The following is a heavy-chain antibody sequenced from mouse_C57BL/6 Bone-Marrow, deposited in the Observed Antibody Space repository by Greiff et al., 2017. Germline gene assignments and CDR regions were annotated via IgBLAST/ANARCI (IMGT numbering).Heavy chain of an antibody. V-gene: IGHV1-81*01. J-gene: IGHJ2*01. CDR1: GYTFTSYG. CDR3: ARLGRDY. D-gene: IGHD4-1*01. CDR2: IYPGSGNT. Sequence: VQLQQSGAELARPGASVKLSCKASGYTFTSYGISWVKQRTGQGLEWIGEIYPGSGNTYYNEKFKGKATLTADKSSSTAYMELRSLTSEDSAVYFCARLGRDYWGQGTTLTVSS.